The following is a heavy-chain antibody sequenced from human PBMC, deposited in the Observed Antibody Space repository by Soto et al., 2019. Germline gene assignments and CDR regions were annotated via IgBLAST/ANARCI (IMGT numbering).Heavy chain of an antibody. J-gene: IGHJ5*02. V-gene: IGHV1-69*13. CDR2: IIPIFGTA. CDR1: GGTFSSYA. CDR3: ARDRVVTEKARWFDP. D-gene: IGHD3-3*01. Sequence: VKVSCKASGGTFSSYAISWVRQAPGQGLEWMGGIIPIFGTANYAQKFQGRVTITADESTSTAYMELSSLRSEDTAVYYCARDRVVTEKARWFDPWGQGILVTVSS.